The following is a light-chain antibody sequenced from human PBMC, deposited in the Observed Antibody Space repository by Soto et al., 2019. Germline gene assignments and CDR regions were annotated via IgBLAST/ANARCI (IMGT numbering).Light chain of an antibody. Sequence: EIVMTQSPGTLSVSPGERATLSCRASQSVSSSYLAWYQQKPGQAPRLLIYGASSRATGIPDRFSGSGSGTDFTLTISRLEPEDFAVYYCQQYGSSWTFGQGTKVDNK. CDR1: QSVSSSY. J-gene: IGKJ1*01. CDR2: GAS. CDR3: QQYGSSWT. V-gene: IGKV3-20*01.